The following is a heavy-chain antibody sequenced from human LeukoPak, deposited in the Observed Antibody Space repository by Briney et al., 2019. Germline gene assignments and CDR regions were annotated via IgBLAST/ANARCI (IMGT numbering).Heavy chain of an antibody. V-gene: IGHV3-21*01. CDR3: ARIVRYCSSTSCYTLDY. CDR2: ISSSSSYI. Sequence: GGSLRLSCAASGFTFSSYSMNWVRQAPGKGLEWVSSISSSSSYIYYADSVKGRFTISRDNAKNSLYLQMNSLRAEDTAVYYCARIVRYCSSTSCYTLDYGGQGTLVTVSA. D-gene: IGHD2-2*02. J-gene: IGHJ4*02. CDR1: GFTFSSYS.